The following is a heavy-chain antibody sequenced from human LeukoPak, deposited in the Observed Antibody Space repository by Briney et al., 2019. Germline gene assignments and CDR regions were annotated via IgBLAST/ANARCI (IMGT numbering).Heavy chain of an antibody. CDR3: ARVRAGLGGGHWFDP. J-gene: IGHJ5*02. V-gene: IGHV1-18*01. CDR1: GYTFTSFG. CDR2: IGAYNGKI. D-gene: IGHD3-10*01. Sequence: ASVKVSCNNSGYTFTSFGISWVRQAPGQGGEWTGWIGAYNGKINYAQTFQGRVTFTTDTSTSTAYMELRSLRSDDTAVYYCARVRAGLGGGHWFDPWGQGTLVTVSS.